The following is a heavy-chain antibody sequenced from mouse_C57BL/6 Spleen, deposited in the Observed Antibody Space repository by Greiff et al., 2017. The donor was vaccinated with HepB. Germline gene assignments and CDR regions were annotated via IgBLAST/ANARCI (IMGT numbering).Heavy chain of an antibody. CDR2: ISSGSSTI. D-gene: IGHD2-4*01. V-gene: IGHV5-17*01. CDR1: GFTFSDYG. J-gene: IGHJ4*01. Sequence: EVKLVESGGGLVKPGGSLKLSCAASGFTFSDYGMHWVRQAPEKGLEWVAYISSGSSTIYYADTVKGRFTISRDNAKNTLFLQMTSLRSEDTAMYYCARKNYYDYDENAMDYWGQGTSVTVSS. CDR3: ARKNYYDYDENAMDY.